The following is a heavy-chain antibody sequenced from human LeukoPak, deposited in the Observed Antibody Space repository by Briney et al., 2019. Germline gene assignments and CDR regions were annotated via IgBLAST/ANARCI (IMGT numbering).Heavy chain of an antibody. CDR3: AKDYCSSTNCYLDY. J-gene: IGHJ4*02. CDR2: IRYDESII. CDR1: GFTFSSYG. Sequence: GGSLRLSCAASGFTFSSYGMHWVRQAPGKGLEWVAFIRYDESIIYYADFVKGRFTISRDNSKNTLYLQMNSLRAEDTAVYYCAKDYCSSTNCYLDYWGQGTLVTVSS. D-gene: IGHD2-2*01. V-gene: IGHV3-30*02.